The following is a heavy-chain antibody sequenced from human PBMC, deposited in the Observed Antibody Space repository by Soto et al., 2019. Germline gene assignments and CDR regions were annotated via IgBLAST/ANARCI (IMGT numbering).Heavy chain of an antibody. J-gene: IGHJ4*02. V-gene: IGHV1-18*01. CDR3: ASGWFGEFVYQFDY. CDR2: ISAYNGNT. Sequence: ASVKVSCKPSGYTFASYGITWVRQAPGQGLEWMGWISAYNGNTNYAQKFQGRVTMTTDTSTSTAYMELRSLGSDDTAVYYCASGWFGEFVYQFDYWGQGTLVTVSS. D-gene: IGHD3-10*01. CDR1: GYTFASYG.